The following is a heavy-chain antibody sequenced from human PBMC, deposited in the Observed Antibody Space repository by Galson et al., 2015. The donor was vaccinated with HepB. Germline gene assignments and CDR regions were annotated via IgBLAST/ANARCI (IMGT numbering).Heavy chain of an antibody. D-gene: IGHD2-15*01. V-gene: IGHV3-48*02. J-gene: IGHJ4*02. CDR3: ARGGYSRRFDY. Sequence: SLRLSCAASGVTFRSYSMKCVRQAPRAGLEWASYISLGRSTIYYADSVKGRFTISRDSAKNSLYLQMNSLRDEDTAVYYCARGGYSRRFDYWGQGILVTVSS. CDR2: ISLGRSTI. CDR1: GVTFRSYS.